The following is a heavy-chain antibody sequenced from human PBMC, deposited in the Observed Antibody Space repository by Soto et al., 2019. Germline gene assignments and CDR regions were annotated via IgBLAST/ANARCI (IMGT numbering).Heavy chain of an antibody. CDR1: GFTFSTYA. CDR2: ISASGDST. D-gene: IGHD3-10*01. V-gene: IGHV3-23*01. Sequence: EVQLLESGGGLVQPGGSLRLSCAASGFTFSTYAMTWVRQAPGKGLEWVSAISASGDSTYYADSVKGRFTISRDNSNNALYLQMNSLRPDDTAVYYCAEISRGYGSWGSFGSWGQGTLVTVSS. J-gene: IGHJ5*01. CDR3: AEISRGYGSWGSFGS.